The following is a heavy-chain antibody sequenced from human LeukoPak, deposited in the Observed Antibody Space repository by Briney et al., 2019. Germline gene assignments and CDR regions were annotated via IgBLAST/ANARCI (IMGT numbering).Heavy chain of an antibody. Sequence: GGSLRLSCAASGFTFSDYYMSWIRQAPGKGLERVSYISSSSSYTNYADSVKGRFTISRDNAKNTLYLQMNSLRAEDTAVYYCAKDPREDRSGYHYFGYFDYWGQGTLVTVSS. CDR3: AKDPREDRSGYHYFGYFDY. J-gene: IGHJ4*02. D-gene: IGHD3-22*01. CDR2: ISSSSSYT. CDR1: GFTFSDYY. V-gene: IGHV3-11*05.